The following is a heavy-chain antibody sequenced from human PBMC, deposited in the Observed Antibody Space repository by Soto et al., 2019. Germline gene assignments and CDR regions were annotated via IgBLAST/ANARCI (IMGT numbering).Heavy chain of an antibody. CDR1: GFTFSDYY. V-gene: IGHV3-11*01. D-gene: IGHD3-16*02. CDR2: ISSSGSTI. Sequence: QVQLVESGGGLVKPGGSLRLSCAASGFTFSDYYMSWIPQAPGKGLEWVSYISSSGSTIYYADSVKGRFTISRDNAKNSLYVQMNSLRAEDAAVYYCARDAEFVWGSYRPVPYYYDYGMDVWGQGTTVTVSS. CDR3: ARDAEFVWGSYRPVPYYYDYGMDV. J-gene: IGHJ6*02.